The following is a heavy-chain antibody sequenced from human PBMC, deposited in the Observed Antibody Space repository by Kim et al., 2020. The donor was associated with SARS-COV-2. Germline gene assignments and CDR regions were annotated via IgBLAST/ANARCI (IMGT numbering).Heavy chain of an antibody. CDR3: AGPIVGATISSLSS. J-gene: IGHJ5*02. D-gene: IGHD1-26*01. V-gene: IGHV3-74*01. CDR1: GFTFSSYW. Sequence: GGSLRLSCAASGFTFSSYWMHWVRQAPGKGLVWVSRINSDGSSTSYADSVKGRFTISRDNAKNTLYPQMNSLRAEDTAVYYCAGPIVGATISSLSSWGQGTLVTVSS. CDR2: INSDGSST.